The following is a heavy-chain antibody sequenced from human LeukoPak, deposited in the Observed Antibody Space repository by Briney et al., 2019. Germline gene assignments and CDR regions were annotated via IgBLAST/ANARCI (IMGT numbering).Heavy chain of an antibody. J-gene: IGHJ4*02. CDR1: GFTFTDYS. Sequence: GGSLRLSCSVSGFTFTDYSMNWVRQAPGKGLEWVSYIDKTSSHIYYADSVKGRFIISRDNAKTSLFLQMNSLRDEDTALYYCARESYWGDSAKGFDSWGQGTLVIVSS. CDR3: ARESYWGDSAKGFDS. D-gene: IGHD7-27*01. CDR2: IDKTSSHI. V-gene: IGHV3-48*02.